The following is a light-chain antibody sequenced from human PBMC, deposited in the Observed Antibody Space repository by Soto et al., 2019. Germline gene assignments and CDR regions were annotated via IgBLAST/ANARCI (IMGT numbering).Light chain of an antibody. Sequence: DIQMTQSPSTLSASIGDRVTITCRASQSISSWLAWYQQKPGKAPKLLVYKASSLESGVPSRFSGSGSGTEFTLTISSLQPDDFATYYCQQYKSYLYTFGQGPSWRSN. CDR2: KAS. J-gene: IGKJ2*01. CDR3: QQYKSYLYT. V-gene: IGKV1-5*03. CDR1: QSISSW.